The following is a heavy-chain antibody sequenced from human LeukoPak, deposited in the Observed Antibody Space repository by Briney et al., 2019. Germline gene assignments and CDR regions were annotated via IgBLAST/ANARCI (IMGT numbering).Heavy chain of an antibody. J-gene: IGHJ6*03. Sequence: GASVKVPCKASGYTFTSYDINWVRQATGQGLEWMGWMNPNSGNTGYAQKFQGRVTITRNTSISTAYMELSSLRSEDTAVYYCASAIVGYCSGGSCYSSEPSYYYMDVWGKGTTVTVSS. CDR2: MNPNSGNT. D-gene: IGHD2-15*01. V-gene: IGHV1-8*03. CDR1: GYTFTSYD. CDR3: ASAIVGYCSGGSCYSSEPSYYYMDV.